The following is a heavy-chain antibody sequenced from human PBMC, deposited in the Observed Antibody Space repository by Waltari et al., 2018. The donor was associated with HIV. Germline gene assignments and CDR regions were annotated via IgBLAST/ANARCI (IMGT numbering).Heavy chain of an antibody. CDR3: ARVYGSGSIDY. CDR1: GFTFRSYT. V-gene: IGHV3-21*01. Sequence: EVQLVESGGCLVKPGGSLRLSCEASGFTFRSYTTNWVRQAPGKGLEWVSSSSSSSSYIFYADSVKGRFSISRDNAKNSLYLQMNSLRAEDTAVYYCARVYGSGSIDYWGQGTLVTVSS. CDR2: SSSSSSYI. D-gene: IGHD6-19*01. J-gene: IGHJ4*02.